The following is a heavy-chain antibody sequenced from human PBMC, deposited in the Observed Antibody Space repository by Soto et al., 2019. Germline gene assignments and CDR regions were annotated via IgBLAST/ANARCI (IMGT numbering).Heavy chain of an antibody. Sequence: SVKFSCTASRVTFPSSVLQWVRQALGQRHEWMGWIVVGSGNTNSAQKFQERVTITSDMSTSTAYMELSSLRSEDTAVYYCAADSTPSMDVWGQGATVTVSS. V-gene: IGHV1-58*01. CDR3: AADSTPSMDV. CDR1: RVTFPSSV. CDR2: IVVGSGNT. J-gene: IGHJ6*02. D-gene: IGHD2-15*01.